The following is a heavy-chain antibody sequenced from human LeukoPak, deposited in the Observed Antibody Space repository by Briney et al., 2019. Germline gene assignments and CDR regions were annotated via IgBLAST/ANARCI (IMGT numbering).Heavy chain of an antibody. CDR2: INPSGGST. D-gene: IGHD2-2*02. CDR3: ARERAPLGYCSSTSCYIGYYYYMDV. J-gene: IGHJ6*03. Sequence: ASVKVSCKASGYTFTSYYMHWVRQAPGQGLEWMGIINPSGGSTSYAQKFQGRVTTTRDMSTSTVYMELSSLRSEDTAVYYCARERAPLGYCSSTSCYIGYYYYMDVWGKGTTVTVSS. V-gene: IGHV1-46*01. CDR1: GYTFTSYY.